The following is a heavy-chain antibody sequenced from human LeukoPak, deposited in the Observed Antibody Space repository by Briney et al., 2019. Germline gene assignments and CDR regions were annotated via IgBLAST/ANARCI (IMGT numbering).Heavy chain of an antibody. CDR1: GGTFSTYA. Sequence: ASVKVSCKASGGTFSTYAIHWVRQAPGQRPEWMGWINAGNGDTKYSQKLQGRVTIARDTSASTAYMELSSLRSEDTAVYYCARVYCSSTSCQYYFDYWGQGTLVTVSS. D-gene: IGHD2-2*01. CDR3: ARVYCSSTSCQYYFDY. J-gene: IGHJ4*02. V-gene: IGHV1-3*01. CDR2: INAGNGDT.